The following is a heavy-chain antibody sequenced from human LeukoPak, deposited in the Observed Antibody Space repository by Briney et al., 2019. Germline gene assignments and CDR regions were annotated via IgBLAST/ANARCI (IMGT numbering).Heavy chain of an antibody. CDR3: ARWSGSYRGFDY. D-gene: IGHD1-26*01. CDR2: IYYSGST. V-gene: IGHV4-59*01. J-gene: IGHJ4*02. Sequence: SETLSLTCTVSGGSISYYYWSWIRQPPGKGLEWIGYIYYSGSTNYNPSLKSRVTISVDTSKNQFSLKLSSVTAADTAVYYCARWSGSYRGFDYWGQGTLVTVSS. CDR1: GGSISYYY.